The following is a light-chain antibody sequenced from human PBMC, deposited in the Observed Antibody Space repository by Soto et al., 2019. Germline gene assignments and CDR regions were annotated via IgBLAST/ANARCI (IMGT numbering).Light chain of an antibody. V-gene: IGKV3-11*01. Sequence: EIVLTQSPATLSLSPGERATLSCRASQSVSRYLAWYQQKPGQAPRLLIYDASNRATGLPARFSGSGSVTDFTLTISSLEPEDFAVYYCQQRSDWPATFGGGTKVQIK. CDR3: QQRSDWPAT. CDR1: QSVSRY. CDR2: DAS. J-gene: IGKJ4*01.